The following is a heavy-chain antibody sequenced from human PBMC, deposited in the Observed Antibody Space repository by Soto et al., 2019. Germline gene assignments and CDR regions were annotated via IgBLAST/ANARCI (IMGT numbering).Heavy chain of an antibody. Sequence: GTSVKVSCKASGGTFSSYASRWVRQAPGQGLEWMGGIIPIFGTANYAQMFQGRVTITADESTSTAYMELSSLRSEDTAVYYCARSNLHRSYSSGWPQTLDYWGQGTLVTVSS. J-gene: IGHJ4*02. CDR2: IIPIFGTA. CDR1: GGTFSSYA. CDR3: ARSNLHRSYSSGWPQTLDY. V-gene: IGHV1-69*13. D-gene: IGHD6-19*01.